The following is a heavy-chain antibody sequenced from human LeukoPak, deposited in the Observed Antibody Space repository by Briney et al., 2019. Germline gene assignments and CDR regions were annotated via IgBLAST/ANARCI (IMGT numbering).Heavy chain of an antibody. Sequence: ASVKVSCKASGYTFTSYGISWVRQAPGQGLEWMGWISAYNGNTNYAQKLQGRVTMTTDTSTSTAYMELRSLRSDDTAVYYCARDLYSSSWFDGYYYYYGMDVWGQGTTVTVSS. D-gene: IGHD6-13*01. CDR2: ISAYNGNT. V-gene: IGHV1-18*01. J-gene: IGHJ6*02. CDR1: GYTFTSYG. CDR3: ARDLYSSSWFDGYYYYYGMDV.